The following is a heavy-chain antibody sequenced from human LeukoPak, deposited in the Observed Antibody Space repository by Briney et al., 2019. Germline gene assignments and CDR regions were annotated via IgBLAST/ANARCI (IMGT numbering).Heavy chain of an antibody. CDR2: ISGSGGST. CDR1: GFTFSSYA. V-gene: IGHV3-23*01. J-gene: IGHJ4*02. CDR3: AKLYRAAGRHPIDY. D-gene: IGHD6-13*01. Sequence: GGSLRLSCAASGFTFSSYAMSWVRQAPGKGLEWVSAISGSGGSTYYADSVKDRFTISRDNSKNTLYLQMNSLRAEDTAVYYCAKLYRAAGRHPIDYWGQGTLVAVSS.